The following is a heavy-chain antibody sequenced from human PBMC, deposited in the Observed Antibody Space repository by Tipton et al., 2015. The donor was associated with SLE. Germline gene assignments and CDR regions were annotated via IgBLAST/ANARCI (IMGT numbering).Heavy chain of an antibody. CDR3: ATGDSSSGRSDF. D-gene: IGHD6-6*01. V-gene: IGHV4-59*02. J-gene: IGHJ3*01. CDR2: ISNSGST. CDR1: GGSVNIHY. Sequence: TLSLTCSVFGGSVNIHYWSWVRQTPEKRLEWIGAISNSGSTDYNPSLKSRVTMSRDTSKNQISLKLTSVTAADAAVYYCATGDSSSGRSDFWGQGTMVTVSS.